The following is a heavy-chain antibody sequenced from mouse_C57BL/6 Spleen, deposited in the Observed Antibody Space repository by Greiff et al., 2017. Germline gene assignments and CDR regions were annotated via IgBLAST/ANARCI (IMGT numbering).Heavy chain of an antibody. CDR2: IDPSDSYT. D-gene: IGHD1-1*01. CDR1: GYTFTSYW. J-gene: IGHJ3*01. V-gene: IGHV1-50*01. Sequence: QVQLQQPGAELVKPGASVKLSCKASGYTFTSYWMQWVKQRPGQGLEWIGEIDPSDSYTNYNQKFKGKATLTVDTSSSTAYMQLSSLTSEDSAVYYCARRDYYGSSWFAYWGQGTLVTVSA. CDR3: ARRDYYGSSWFAY.